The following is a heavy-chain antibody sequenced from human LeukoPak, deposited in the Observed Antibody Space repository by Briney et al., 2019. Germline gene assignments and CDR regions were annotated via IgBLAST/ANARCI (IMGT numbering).Heavy chain of an antibody. CDR2: IYYSKNT. J-gene: IGHJ4*02. D-gene: IGHD5-18*01. V-gene: IGHV4-39*01. CDR1: GGSISSSSAY. Sequence: SETLSLTCTVSGGSISSSSAYWGWIRQPPGKGLEWIGSIYYSKNTYYNPSLKSRVTISADTSKDQFSLTLGSVSATDTAVYYCVSPRGFSYGYFDYWGQGTLVTVSS. CDR3: VSPRGFSYGYFDY.